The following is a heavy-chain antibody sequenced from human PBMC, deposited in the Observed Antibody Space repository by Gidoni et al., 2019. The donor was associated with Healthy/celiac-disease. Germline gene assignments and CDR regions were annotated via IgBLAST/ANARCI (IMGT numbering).Heavy chain of an antibody. V-gene: IGHV3-30*18. CDR1: GFTFSSYG. Sequence: QVQLVESGGGVVQPGRSLRLSCAASGFTFSSYGMHWVRQAPGKGLEWVAVISYDGSNKYYADSVKGRFTISRDNSKNTLYLQMNSLRAEDTAVYYCAKPWGLPDYWGQGTLVTVSS. J-gene: IGHJ4*02. D-gene: IGHD3-16*01. CDR2: ISYDGSNK. CDR3: AKPWGLPDY.